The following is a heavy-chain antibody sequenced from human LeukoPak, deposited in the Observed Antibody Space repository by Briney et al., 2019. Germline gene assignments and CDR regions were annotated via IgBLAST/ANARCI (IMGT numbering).Heavy chain of an antibody. CDR2: INWNGGST. V-gene: IGHV3-20*04. CDR1: GFTVCSNY. J-gene: IGHJ5*02. D-gene: IGHD1-7*01. CDR3: ARTGLELHNWFDP. Sequence: GGSLRLSXAAPGFTVCSNYMSWVRQTPGKGLEWLSGINWNGGSTCYADSVKGRFTISRDNAKNSLYLQMNSLRAEDTALYYCARTGLELHNWFDPWGQGTLVTVSS.